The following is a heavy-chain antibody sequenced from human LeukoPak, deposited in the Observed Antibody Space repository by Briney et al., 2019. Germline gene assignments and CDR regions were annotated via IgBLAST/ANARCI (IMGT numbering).Heavy chain of an antibody. Sequence: GGSLRLSCAASGFTINSYAMSWVRQAPGKGPEWVSSISGSVGSTYYADSVKGRFTISRDNSKNTLYLQMNSLRAEDTAVYYCAKNRQITMIVVVIPAFDYWGQGTLVTVSS. CDR3: AKNRQITMIVVVIPAFDY. D-gene: IGHD3-22*01. J-gene: IGHJ4*02. CDR2: ISGSVGST. V-gene: IGHV3-23*01. CDR1: GFTINSYA.